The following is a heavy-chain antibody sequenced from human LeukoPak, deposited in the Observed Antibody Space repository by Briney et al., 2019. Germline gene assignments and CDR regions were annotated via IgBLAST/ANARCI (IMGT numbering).Heavy chain of an antibody. CDR3: ARGRILFTSPLIY. J-gene: IGHJ4*02. Sequence: SETLSLTCAVYGVSFSGYYWSWIRQPPGKGLEWIGEINHSGSTNYNPSLKSRVTISVDTSKNQFSLKLSSVTAADTAVYHCARGRILFTSPLIYWGQGTLVTVSS. CDR2: INHSGST. CDR1: GVSFSGYY. D-gene: IGHD2-21*01. V-gene: IGHV4-34*01.